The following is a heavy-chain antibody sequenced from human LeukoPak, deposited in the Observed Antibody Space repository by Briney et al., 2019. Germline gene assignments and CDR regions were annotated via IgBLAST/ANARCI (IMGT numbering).Heavy chain of an antibody. D-gene: IGHD2-15*01. V-gene: IGHV3-33*01. CDR2: IWCDGSNK. J-gene: IGHJ4*02. CDR3: ARDRCGGSCYYFDY. Sequence: PGGSLRLSCAASGFTFSNYGMHWVRQAPGKGLEWVAVIWCDGSNKEYGDSVKGRFTISRDNSKNPLYLQMSSLRAEDTAVYYCARDRCGGSCYYFDYWGQGALVTGSS. CDR1: GFTFSNYG.